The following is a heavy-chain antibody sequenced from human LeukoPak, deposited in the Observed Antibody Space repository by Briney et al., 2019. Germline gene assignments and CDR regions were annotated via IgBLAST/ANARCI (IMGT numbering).Heavy chain of an antibody. CDR1: GGTFSSYA. Sequence: SVKVSCKASGGTFSSYAISWVRQAPGQGLEWMGGIIPIFSTANYAQKFQGRVTITADESTSTAYMELSSLRSEDTAVYYCASPIAARPGYYYYYMDVWSKGTTVTVSS. J-gene: IGHJ6*03. CDR2: IIPIFSTA. V-gene: IGHV1-69*13. D-gene: IGHD6-6*01. CDR3: ASPIAARPGYYYYYMDV.